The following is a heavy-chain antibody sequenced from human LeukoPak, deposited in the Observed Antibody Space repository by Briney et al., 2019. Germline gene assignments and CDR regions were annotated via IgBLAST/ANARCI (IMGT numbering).Heavy chain of an antibody. V-gene: IGHV3-23*01. CDR3: ARIRNDEGYYFDY. D-gene: IGHD1-1*01. Sequence: ESGGSLRLSCAASGFTFSSYAMSWVRQAPGKGLEWVSGISGSDGSTYYADSVKGRFTISRDYSKNTLYVQMNSLKTEDTAVYYCARIRNDEGYYFDYWGQGTLVTVSS. CDR2: ISGSDGST. J-gene: IGHJ4*02. CDR1: GFTFSSYA.